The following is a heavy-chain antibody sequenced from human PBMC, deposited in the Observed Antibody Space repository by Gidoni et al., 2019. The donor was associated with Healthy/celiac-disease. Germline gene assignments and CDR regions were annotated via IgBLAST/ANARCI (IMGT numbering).Heavy chain of an antibody. D-gene: IGHD5-18*01. CDR2: INHSGCT. V-gene: IGHV4-34*01. J-gene: IGHJ4*02. CDR3: ARRRGGYSYGFLTDY. Sequence: QVQLQQWGAGLLKPSETLSLTCAVYGGSFSGYYWSWIRQPLGNGLEWIGEINHSGCTNYHPSLKSRVTISVDTSKNQFSLKLSSVTAADTAVYYCARRRGGYSYGFLTDYWGQGTLVTVSS. CDR1: GGSFSGYY.